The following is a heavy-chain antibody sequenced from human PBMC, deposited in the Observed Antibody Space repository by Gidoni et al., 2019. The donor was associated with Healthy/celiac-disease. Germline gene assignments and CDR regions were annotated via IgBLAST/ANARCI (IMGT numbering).Heavy chain of an antibody. CDR1: GDSVSSNSAA. J-gene: IGHJ5*02. V-gene: IGHV6-1*01. D-gene: IGHD6-13*01. CDR3: ARDRPYSRGLGWFDP. Sequence: QVQLQQSGTGLVKPSQTLSLTCAISGDSVSSNSAAWNWIRQSPSRGLEWLGRTYYRSKLYNDYAVSVKSRITINPDTSNNQFPLPLNSVPPEDTAVYYCARDRPYSRGLGWFDPWGQGTLVTVSS. CDR2: TYYRSKLYN.